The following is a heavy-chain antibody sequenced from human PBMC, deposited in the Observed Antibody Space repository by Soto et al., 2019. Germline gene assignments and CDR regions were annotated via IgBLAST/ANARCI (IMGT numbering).Heavy chain of an antibody. J-gene: IGHJ5*02. CDR3: ARVRFLSWFDP. V-gene: IGHV4-34*01. Sequence: QVQLQQWGAGLLKPSETLSLTCAVYGGSFSGYYWSWIRQPPGKGLEWIGEINHSGSTNYNPSLKSRVTISVDTSKNQFSLKLSSVTAADTAVYYCARVRFLSWFDPWSQGTLVTVSS. CDR2: INHSGST. CDR1: GGSFSGYY. D-gene: IGHD3-3*01.